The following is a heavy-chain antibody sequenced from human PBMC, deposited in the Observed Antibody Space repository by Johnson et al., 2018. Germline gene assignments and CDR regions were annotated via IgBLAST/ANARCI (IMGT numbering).Heavy chain of an antibody. CDR3: TRDSRALLYMDV. CDR1: GFTFDDYA. D-gene: IGHD2/OR15-2a*01. V-gene: IGHV3-43D*03. Sequence: EVQLVETWGAVVQPGGSLRLSCAASGFTFDDYAMHWVRQAPGKGLEWVSLVSWDGHSAYYADSVKGRFTISRDNRKNSLFLQINPLRPQDPALYYCTRDSRALLYMDVWGIGTTVTVSS. J-gene: IGHJ6*03. CDR2: VSWDGHSA.